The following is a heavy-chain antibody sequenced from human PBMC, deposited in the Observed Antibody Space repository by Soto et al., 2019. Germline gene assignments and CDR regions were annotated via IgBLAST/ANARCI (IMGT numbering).Heavy chain of an antibody. V-gene: IGHV4-31*03. J-gene: IGHJ6*02. CDR2: IYYSGST. Sequence: QVQLQESGPGLVKPSQTLSLTCTVSGGSIRRGGYYWSWIRQHPGKGLEWIGYIYYSGSTYYNPALQRRVSISGDTSKNQVSLKLSSVTAADTAVYYCARELRFGEDYYGMDVWGQGTTVTVSS. D-gene: IGHD3-10*01. CDR3: ARELRFGEDYYGMDV. CDR1: GGSIRRGGYY.